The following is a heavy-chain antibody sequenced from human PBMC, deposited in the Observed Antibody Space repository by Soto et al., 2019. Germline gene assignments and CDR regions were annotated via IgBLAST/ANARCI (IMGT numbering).Heavy chain of an antibody. J-gene: IGHJ4*02. CDR1: GGSISSGGYY. CDR3: ARSGGGSTSTYHLLYYFEY. D-gene: IGHD2-2*01. CDR2: IYYSGST. V-gene: IGHV4-31*03. Sequence: SETLSLTCTVSGGSISSGGYYWSWIRQHPGKGLEWIGYIYYSGSTYYNPSLKSRVTISVDTSKNQFSLKLSSVTAADTAVYYCARSGGGSTSTYHLLYYFEYWGQGTLVTVSS.